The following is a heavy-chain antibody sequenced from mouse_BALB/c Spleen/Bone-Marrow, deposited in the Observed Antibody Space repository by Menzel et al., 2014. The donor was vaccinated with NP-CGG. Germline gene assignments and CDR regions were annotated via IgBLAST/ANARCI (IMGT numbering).Heavy chain of an antibody. CDR1: GYTFTSYW. V-gene: IGHV1-7*01. Sequence: VQLQQSGAEQAKPGASVKMSCKASGYTFTSYWMHWVKQRPGQGLEWIGYINPSTGYTEYNQKFKDKATLTAVKSSTTAYMQLRSLTSEDSAVYYCARDDYDAIAYWGQGTLVTVSA. CDR3: ARDDYDAIAY. D-gene: IGHD2-4*01. J-gene: IGHJ3*01. CDR2: INPSTGYT.